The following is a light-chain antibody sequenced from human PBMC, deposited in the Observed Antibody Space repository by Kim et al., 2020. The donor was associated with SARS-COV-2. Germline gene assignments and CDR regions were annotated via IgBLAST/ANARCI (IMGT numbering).Light chain of an antibody. CDR1: KRVRSN. V-gene: IGKV3-15*01. CDR3: QQYNNWPPYT. CDR2: DES. J-gene: IGKJ2*01. Sequence: SPGERTTTTCRAGKRVRSNLVWYQQKPGPASTLISFDESYKATGVRVRMSGSGAGAEFAVTISSLQSEDFAGQYCQQYNNWPPYTFGQGTKREI.